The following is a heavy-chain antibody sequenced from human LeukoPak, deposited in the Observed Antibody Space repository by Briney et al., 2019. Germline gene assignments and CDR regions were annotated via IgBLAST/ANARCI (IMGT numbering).Heavy chain of an antibody. CDR1: GFTLSSNY. CDR3: ARGSRSSGWFDY. Sequence: PGGSLRLSCAASGFTLSSNYMSWVRQAPGKGLEWVSGIYSGGSTYYADSVKGRFTISRDNSKNTLYLQMNSLRAEDTAVYYCARGSRSSGWFDYWGQGTLVTVSS. CDR2: IYSGGST. J-gene: IGHJ4*02. D-gene: IGHD6-19*01. V-gene: IGHV3-53*01.